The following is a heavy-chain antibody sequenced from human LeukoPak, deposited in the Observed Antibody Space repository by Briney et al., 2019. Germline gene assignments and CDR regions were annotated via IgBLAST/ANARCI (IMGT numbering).Heavy chain of an antibody. CDR3: ARDRSSYEYYFDH. CDR1: GFTFSNYA. J-gene: IGHJ4*02. D-gene: IGHD5-12*01. Sequence: GRSLRLSCAASGFTFSNYAMHWVRQAPGKGLEWVAVISYDGSSKYYADSVKGRFTISRDNSKNTLYLQMNSLRAEDTAVFYCARDRSSYEYYFDHWGQGTLVTVSS. CDR2: ISYDGSSK. V-gene: IGHV3-30-3*01.